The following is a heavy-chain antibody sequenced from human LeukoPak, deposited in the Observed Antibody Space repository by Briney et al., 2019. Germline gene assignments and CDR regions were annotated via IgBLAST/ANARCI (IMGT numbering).Heavy chain of an antibody. J-gene: IGHJ5*02. D-gene: IGHD3-16*01. CDR1: GFTFSSYS. V-gene: IGHV3-21*01. CDR3: ARWGVYYDYVWGSP. CDR2: ISSSSSYI. Sequence: GGSLRLSCAASGFTFSSYSMNWVRQAPGKGLEWVSSISSSSSYIYYADSVKGRFTIPRDNAKNSLYLQMNSLRAEDTAVYYCARWGVYYDYVWGSPWGQGTLVTVSS.